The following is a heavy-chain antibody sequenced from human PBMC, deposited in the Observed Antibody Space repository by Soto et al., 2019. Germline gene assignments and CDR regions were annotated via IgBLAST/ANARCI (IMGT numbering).Heavy chain of an antibody. D-gene: IGHD3-16*01. CDR2: ITWHSGTI. CDR1: GFTFDQYT. V-gene: IGHV3-9*01. Sequence: EVQLVESGGGLVQPGRSLRLACAASGFTFDQYTMHWVRQAPGKGLEWVSSITWHSGTIGYADSVKGRFTISRDNAKNSLYLQMNSLRGEDTALYYCAKERITFGDFNYYYMEVLGNGTTVTFSS. J-gene: IGHJ6*03. CDR3: AKERITFGDFNYYYMEV.